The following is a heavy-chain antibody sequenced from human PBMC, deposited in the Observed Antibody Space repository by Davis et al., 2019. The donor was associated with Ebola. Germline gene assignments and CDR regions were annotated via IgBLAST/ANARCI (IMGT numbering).Heavy chain of an antibody. CDR3: ATTLEFTSGELYRRYGMYV. D-gene: IGHD3-10*01. V-gene: IGHV1-46*01. CDR1: GYTFTSYY. J-gene: IGHJ6*02. CDR2: INPSGGST. Sequence: ASVKVSCKASGYTFTSYYIHWVRQAPGQGLEWMGIINPSGGSTNYAQKFQGRVTMTRDTSTSTVYMELSGLSSEDTAVYYCATTLEFTSGELYRRYGMYVWGQGTTVSVSS.